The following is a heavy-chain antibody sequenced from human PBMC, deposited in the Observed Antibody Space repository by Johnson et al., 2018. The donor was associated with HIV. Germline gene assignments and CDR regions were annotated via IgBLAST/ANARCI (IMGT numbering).Heavy chain of an antibody. CDR3: AREGGIVAAQGDAFDI. CDR1: GFTFSSYA. J-gene: IGHJ3*02. D-gene: IGHD1-26*01. Sequence: QVLLVESGGGVVQPGRSLRLSCAASGFTFSSYAMHWVRQAPGKGLEWVAVISYDGSNKCYADSVKGRFTISRDNSKNTLYLQMNSLRAEDTALYYCAREGGIVAAQGDAFDIWGQGTMVTVSS. V-gene: IGHV3-30*04. CDR2: ISYDGSNK.